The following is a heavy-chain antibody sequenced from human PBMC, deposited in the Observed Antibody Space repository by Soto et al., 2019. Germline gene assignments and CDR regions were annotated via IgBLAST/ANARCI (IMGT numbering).Heavy chain of an antibody. Sequence: EVQLLESGGGLVQPGGSLRLSCAASGFTFSTYAMSWVRQAPGKGLEWVSKIIHSGNSTYYADSVKGRFTISRDNSKNTVYLQMNSLRAEDTAVSYCATGQQLGYWGQGTLVTVSS. CDR3: ATGQQLGY. J-gene: IGHJ4*02. CDR1: GFTFSTYA. CDR2: IIHSGNST. V-gene: IGHV3-23*01. D-gene: IGHD6-13*01.